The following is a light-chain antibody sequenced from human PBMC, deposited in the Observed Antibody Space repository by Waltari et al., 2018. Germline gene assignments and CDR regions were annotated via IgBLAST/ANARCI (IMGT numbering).Light chain of an antibody. Sequence: SYELTQPPSVSVSPGQTAKINCSGAALPKQFDFWYQQKPGQAPALVTYKDTERPSGITDRFSCSTSGTTVTLTISGVQAEDEADYYCQSADSTSTHVVFGGGTKLTVL. CDR3: QSADSTSTHVV. CDR2: KDT. CDR1: ALPKQF. V-gene: IGLV3-25*03. J-gene: IGLJ2*01.